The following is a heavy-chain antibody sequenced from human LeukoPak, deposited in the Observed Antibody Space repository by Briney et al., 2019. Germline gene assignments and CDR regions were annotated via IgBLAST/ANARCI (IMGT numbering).Heavy chain of an antibody. CDR3: ARGGGDYNPFDY. Sequence: GGSLRLSCAVSGFTVSTNYMSWVRQAPGKGLEWVSVMYSGGSTYYADSVKARFTISRHNSKSTLYLEINSLRPDDTAVYYCARGGGDYNPFDYWGQGTLVTVSS. V-gene: IGHV3-53*04. CDR2: MYSGGST. J-gene: IGHJ4*02. D-gene: IGHD4-17*01. CDR1: GFTVSTNY.